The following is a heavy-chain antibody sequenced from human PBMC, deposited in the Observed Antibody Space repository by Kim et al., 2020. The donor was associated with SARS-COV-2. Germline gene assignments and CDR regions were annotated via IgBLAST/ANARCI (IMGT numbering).Heavy chain of an antibody. Sequence: SETLSLTCTVSGGSIINYYWSWIRQPPGKGLEWIGYIFSSGSTNYNPSLKSRVTISVDTSKNQFSLRLSSVTAADTAVYYCARDTYGGNDAFDIWGQGT. CDR3: ARDTYGGNDAFDI. J-gene: IGHJ3*02. CDR2: IFSSGST. V-gene: IGHV4-59*01. D-gene: IGHD4-17*01. CDR1: GGSIINYY.